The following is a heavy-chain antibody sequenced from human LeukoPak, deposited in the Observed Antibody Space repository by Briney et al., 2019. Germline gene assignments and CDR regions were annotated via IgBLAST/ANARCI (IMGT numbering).Heavy chain of an antibody. CDR1: GFSFSSYA. CDR3: ARSYRSTDAFDI. Sequence: GGSLRLSCAASGFSFSSYAMSWVRQAPGKGLEWVSAISKSGDSTFYADSVKGRFTISRDNSQNTLYVQMNSLRAEDTAVYYCARSYRSTDAFDIWGQGTMVTVSS. CDR2: ISKSGDST. J-gene: IGHJ3*02. V-gene: IGHV3-23*01. D-gene: IGHD4-11*01.